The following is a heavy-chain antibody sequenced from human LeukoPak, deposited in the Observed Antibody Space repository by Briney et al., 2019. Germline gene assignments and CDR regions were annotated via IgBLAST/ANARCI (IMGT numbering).Heavy chain of an antibody. CDR3: AGVWWFGDPLGLDAFAI. CDR2: ISAYNGNT. Sequence: ASVKVSCKASGYTFTSYGISWVRQAPGQGLEWMGWISAYNGNTNYAQKLQGRVTMTTDTSTSTAYMELRSLRSDDTAVYYCAGVWWFGDPLGLDAFAIWGQGTMVTVPS. J-gene: IGHJ3*02. D-gene: IGHD3-10*01. V-gene: IGHV1-18*01. CDR1: GYTFTSYG.